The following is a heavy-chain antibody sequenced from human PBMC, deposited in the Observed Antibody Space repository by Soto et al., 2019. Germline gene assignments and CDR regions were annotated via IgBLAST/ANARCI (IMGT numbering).Heavy chain of an antibody. CDR2: ISDDGSRT. Sequence: EVQLLESGGGLVQPGGSLRLSCAASGFSFSTFEMSWVRQAPGRGLEWVSFISDDGSRTYYADDVKGRFTISRGNSKRTLYLQMNSLTAEDTAVYACVKGGWLYFCGQGTLVTVSS. J-gene: IGHJ1*01. D-gene: IGHD2-8*01. CDR1: GFSFSTFE. V-gene: IGHV3-23*01. CDR3: VKGGWLYF.